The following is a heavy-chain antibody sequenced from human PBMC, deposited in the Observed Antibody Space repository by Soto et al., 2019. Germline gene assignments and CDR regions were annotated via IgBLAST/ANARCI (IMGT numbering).Heavy chain of an antibody. V-gene: IGHV4-34*01. CDR1: GGSFSGYY. D-gene: IGHD3-10*01. J-gene: IGHJ6*03. CDR2: INHSGST. CDR3: ARVITMVRGVMAPLYYMDV. Sequence: SETLSLTCAVYGGSFSGYYWSWIRQPPGKGLEWIGEINHSGSTNYNPSLKSRVTISVDTSKNQFSLKLSSVTAADTAVYYCARVITMVRGVMAPLYYMDVWGKGTTVTVSS.